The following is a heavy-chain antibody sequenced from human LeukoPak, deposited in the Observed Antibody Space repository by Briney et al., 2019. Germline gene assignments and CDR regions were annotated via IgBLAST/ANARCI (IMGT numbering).Heavy chain of an antibody. D-gene: IGHD5-12*01. Sequence: ASVKVSCKASGYTFTGYYMNWVRQAPGPGLWWMGWINPNSGGTNYAQKFQGRVTMTGDTSISTAYMELSRLRSDDTAVYYCARVNSGYDFVRFDYWGQGSLVTVSS. V-gene: IGHV1-2*02. J-gene: IGHJ4*02. CDR1: GYTFTGYY. CDR2: INPNSGGT. CDR3: ARVNSGYDFVRFDY.